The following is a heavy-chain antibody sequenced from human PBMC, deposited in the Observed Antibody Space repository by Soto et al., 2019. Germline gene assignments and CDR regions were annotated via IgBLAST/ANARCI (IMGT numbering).Heavy chain of an antibody. CDR1: GGSIHTFY. Sequence: LSLTCTVSGGSIHTFYWSWVRQPAGKGLEWIGRIFSSGSTSFNPSPESRVAMSVDTSKNHFSLNLSSVTAADMAVYYCAREGSYSAYNFAHGIQLWSFDFWGQGALVTVSS. V-gene: IGHV4-4*07. CDR3: AREGSYSAYNFAHGIQLWSFDF. J-gene: IGHJ4*02. D-gene: IGHD5-12*01. CDR2: IFSSGST.